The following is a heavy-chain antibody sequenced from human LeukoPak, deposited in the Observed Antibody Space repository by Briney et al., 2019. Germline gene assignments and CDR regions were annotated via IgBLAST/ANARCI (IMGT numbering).Heavy chain of an antibody. CDR1: GFTVSSNY. D-gene: IGHD3-22*01. CDR2: IYSGGST. J-gene: IGHJ4*02. V-gene: IGHV3-66*01. Sequence: GGSLRLSCAASGFTVSSNYMSWVRQAPGKGLEWVSVIYSGGSTYYADSAKGRFTISRDNSKNTLYLQMNSLRAEDTAVYYCARNYYDSSGYSYYFDYWGQGTLVTVSS. CDR3: ARNYYDSSGYSYYFDY.